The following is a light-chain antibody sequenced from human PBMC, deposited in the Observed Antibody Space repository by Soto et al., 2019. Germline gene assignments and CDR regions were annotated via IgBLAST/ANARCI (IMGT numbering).Light chain of an antibody. V-gene: IGKV1-39*01. Sequence: DIQMTQSPSSLSASVGDRVTITCRASQSISSYLNWYQQKPGKAPKLLIYAASSLQSGVPSRFSGSGSGTDFTITISSLQPEDFATYYCLQRYSTPRTFGQGTKLEIK. J-gene: IGKJ2*01. CDR2: AAS. CDR1: QSISSY. CDR3: LQRYSTPRT.